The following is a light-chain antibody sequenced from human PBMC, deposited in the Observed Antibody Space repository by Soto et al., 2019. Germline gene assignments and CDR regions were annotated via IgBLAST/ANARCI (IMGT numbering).Light chain of an antibody. J-gene: IGKJ1*01. V-gene: IGKV1-5*03. CDR2: EAS. Sequence: DIQMTQSPATLSASVGDSVTITCRASQSITNWLAWYQLKPGKAPKLLIHEASNLHSGVSSRFTGNGSGTDFTLTITSLQPEDFATYYCQQYKSYWTFGQGTKVDIK. CDR1: QSITNW. CDR3: QQYKSYWT.